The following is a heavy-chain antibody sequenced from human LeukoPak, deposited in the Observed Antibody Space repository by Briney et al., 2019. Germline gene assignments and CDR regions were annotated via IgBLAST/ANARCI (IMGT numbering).Heavy chain of an antibody. CDR1: GGSISSSSYY. CDR3: ARHGSYGDYEWTQ. J-gene: IGHJ4*02. D-gene: IGHD4-17*01. Sequence: SETLSLTRTVSGGSISSSSYYWGWIRQPPGKGLEWIGSIYYSGSTYYNPSLKSRVTISVDTSKNQFSLKLSSVTAADTAVYYCARHGSYGDYEWTQWGQGTLVTVSS. CDR2: IYYSGST. V-gene: IGHV4-39*01.